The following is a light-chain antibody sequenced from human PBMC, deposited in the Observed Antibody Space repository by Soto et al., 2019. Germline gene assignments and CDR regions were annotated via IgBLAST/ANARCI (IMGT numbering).Light chain of an antibody. CDR1: QGISSY. V-gene: IGKV1-9*01. CDR3: QQSYSTPLT. J-gene: IGKJ4*01. Sequence: QLTQSPSSLSASVGDRVAITCRASQGISSYLAWYQKKPGKAPNLLIYAASTLQSGVPSRFRGSRSGTEFTLTVSSLQPEDFATYYCQQSYSTPLTFGGGTKVDIK. CDR2: AAS.